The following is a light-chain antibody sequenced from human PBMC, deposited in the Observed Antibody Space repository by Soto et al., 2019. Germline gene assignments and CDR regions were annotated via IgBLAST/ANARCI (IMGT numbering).Light chain of an antibody. Sequence: DIVMTQSPDSLALSLGERATINCKSSQTVLLSSNNKNYLAWYQQKPGQPPKLLIYWASTRESGVPDRFSGTGSGTDFPLTFSSLQAEYVAVYYCQQYYSAPPTFGRGPTLEIK. CDR1: QTVLLSSNNKNY. J-gene: IGKJ2*01. CDR2: WAS. V-gene: IGKV4-1*01. CDR3: QQYYSAPPT.